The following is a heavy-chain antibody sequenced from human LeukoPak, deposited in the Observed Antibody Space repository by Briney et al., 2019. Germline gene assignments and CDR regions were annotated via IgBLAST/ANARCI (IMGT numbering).Heavy chain of an antibody. CDR3: ARGWSTVTHYYYYGMDV. D-gene: IGHD4-11*01. CDR2: IYSGGST. J-gene: IGHJ6*02. V-gene: IGHV3-53*01. Sequence: GGSLRLSCAPSGFTVSSNYMSWVRQAPGKGLEWVSVIYSGGSTYYADSVKGRFTISRDNSKNTLYLQMNSLRAEDTALYYCARGWSTVTHYYYYGMDVWGQGTTVTVSS. CDR1: GFTVSSNY.